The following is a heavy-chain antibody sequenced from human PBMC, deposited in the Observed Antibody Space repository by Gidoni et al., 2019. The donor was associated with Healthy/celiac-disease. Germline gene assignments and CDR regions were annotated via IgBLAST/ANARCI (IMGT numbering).Heavy chain of an antibody. J-gene: IGHJ6*02. CDR1: GFTFSDYY. CDR3: ARWGGGTAMVTAYYYYYGMDV. Sequence: QVQLVESVGGLVKPGGSLRLSCAASGFTFSDYYMSWIRQAPGKGLEWVSYISSSGSTIYYADSVKGRFTISRDNAKNSLYLQMNSLRAEDTAVYYCARWGGGTAMVTAYYYYYGMDVWGQGTTVTVSS. CDR2: ISSSGSTI. V-gene: IGHV3-11*01. D-gene: IGHD5-18*01.